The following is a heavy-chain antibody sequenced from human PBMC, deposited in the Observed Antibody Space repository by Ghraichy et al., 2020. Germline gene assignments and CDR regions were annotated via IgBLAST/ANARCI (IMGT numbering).Heavy chain of an antibody. CDR2: IYYSGST. Sequence: SCTVSGGSISSDGYYWSWIRQHPGKGLEWIGYIYYSGSTSYNPSLKSRVTISVDTSKNQFSLKLSSVTGADTAMYYCARRSGYIVGGMDVWGQGTTVTVSS. CDR1: GGSISSDGYY. CDR3: ARRSGYIVGGMDV. D-gene: IGHD3-3*01. V-gene: IGHV4-31*03. J-gene: IGHJ6*02.